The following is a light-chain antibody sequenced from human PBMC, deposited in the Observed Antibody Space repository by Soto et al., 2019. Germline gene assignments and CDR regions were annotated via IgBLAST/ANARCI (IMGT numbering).Light chain of an antibody. CDR1: SSDVGGYNF. CDR3: CSYAGTYSYV. J-gene: IGLJ1*01. Sequence: QSALTQPRSVSDSPGQSVTISCTGTSSDVGGYNFVSWYQQHPGKAPKLIIYDVSKRPSGVPDRFSGSKSGYTASLTISGLQAEDEADYYCCSYAGTYSYVFGTGTKLTVL. V-gene: IGLV2-11*01. CDR2: DVS.